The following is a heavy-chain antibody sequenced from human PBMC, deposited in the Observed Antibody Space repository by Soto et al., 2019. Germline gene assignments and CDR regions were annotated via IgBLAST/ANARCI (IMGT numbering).Heavy chain of an antibody. Sequence: QLQLQESGSGLAKPSQTLSLTCAVSGGSISSGGYSWSWFRQPPGKGLEWIGYIYHSGTTYYNPSLKRRVTISVDRSKNQFSLKLSSVTAADTAVYYCARVPAPWGQGTLVTVSS. J-gene: IGHJ4*02. CDR3: ARVPAP. CDR2: IYHSGTT. V-gene: IGHV4-30-2*01. CDR1: GGSISSGGYS.